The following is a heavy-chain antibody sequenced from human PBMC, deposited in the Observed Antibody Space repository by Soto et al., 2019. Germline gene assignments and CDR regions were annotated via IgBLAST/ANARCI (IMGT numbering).Heavy chain of an antibody. CDR1: GFTFSSYG. Sequence: QVELVESGGGLVQPGRSLRLSCAAFGFTFSSYGMHWVRQAPGKGLEWVAVVWYDESNKYYADSVKGRFTISRDNSKNTLYLQMNSLRAEDTAVYFCARDGGVDYYYYMDVWGKGTTVTVSS. D-gene: IGHD2-8*02. CDR2: VWYDESNK. V-gene: IGHV3-33*01. J-gene: IGHJ6*03. CDR3: ARDGGVDYYYYMDV.